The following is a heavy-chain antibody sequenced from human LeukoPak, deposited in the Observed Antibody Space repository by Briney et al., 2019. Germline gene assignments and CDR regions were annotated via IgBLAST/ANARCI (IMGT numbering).Heavy chain of an antibody. Sequence: GGSLRLSCAASGFTFSSYAMSWVRQAPGKGLEWVSVISGSGGSTDYADSVKGRFSISRDNSENTVYLQMNSLRAEDTAIYFCAKDGAATIYYFAHWGQGTLVTVSS. CDR3: AKDGAATIYYFAH. CDR2: ISGSGGST. D-gene: IGHD5-12*01. J-gene: IGHJ4*02. V-gene: IGHV3-23*01. CDR1: GFTFSSYA.